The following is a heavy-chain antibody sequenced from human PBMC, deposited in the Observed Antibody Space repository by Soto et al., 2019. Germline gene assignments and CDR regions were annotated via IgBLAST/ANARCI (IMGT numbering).Heavy chain of an antibody. CDR3: ARISSGYDY. CDR1: GGSFSGYY. V-gene: IGHV4-34*01. CDR2: INHSGST. D-gene: IGHD3-22*01. J-gene: IGHJ4*02. Sequence: PSETLSLTCAVYGGSFSGYYWTWIRQPPGTGLEWIGEINHSGSTNYNPSLKSRVTISVDRSKNQFSLKLSSVTAADTAVYYCARISSGYDYWGQGTLVTVSS.